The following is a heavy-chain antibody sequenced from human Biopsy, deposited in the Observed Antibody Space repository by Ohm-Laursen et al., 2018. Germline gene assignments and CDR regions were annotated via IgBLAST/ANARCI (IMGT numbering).Heavy chain of an antibody. J-gene: IGHJ4*02. CDR2: IYNDVST. CDR1: GASVSSGSYD. D-gene: IGHD3-3*01. Sequence: PGTLSLTCPVSGASVSSGSYDWSWVRQPPGKGLEWIGNIYNDVSTKYNPSLRSRVTISADKSANQFSLKLRSVTAADTAVYYCARDRWPHVTLLGLVVFDFWGQGTLVTVSS. CDR3: ARDRWPHVTLLGLVVFDF. V-gene: IGHV4-61*01.